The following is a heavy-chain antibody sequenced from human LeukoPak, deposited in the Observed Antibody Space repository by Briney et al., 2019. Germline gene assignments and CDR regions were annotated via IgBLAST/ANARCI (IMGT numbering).Heavy chain of an antibody. Sequence: PSESLSLTWAVYGGSFSGYYWSWIRQPPGKGLEWIGEINHSGSTNYNPSLKSRVTISVDTSKNQFSLKLSSVTAADTAVYYCARVGVWGSYRRNYYFDYWGQGALVTVSS. D-gene: IGHD3-16*02. CDR1: GGSFSGYY. J-gene: IGHJ4*02. CDR3: ARVGVWGSYRRNYYFDY. CDR2: INHSGST. V-gene: IGHV4-34*01.